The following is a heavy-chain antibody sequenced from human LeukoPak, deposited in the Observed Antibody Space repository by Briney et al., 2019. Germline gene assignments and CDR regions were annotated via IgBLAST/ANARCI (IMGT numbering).Heavy chain of an antibody. Sequence: TSETLPLTCTVSGGSISSSSYYWGWIRQPPGKGLEWIGSIYYSGSTYYNPSLKSRVTISVDTSKNQFSLKLSSVTAADTAVYYCARSALWFGESYYFDYWGQGTLVTVSS. CDR1: GGSISSSSYY. CDR3: ARSALWFGESYYFDY. CDR2: IYYSGST. V-gene: IGHV4-39*01. J-gene: IGHJ4*02. D-gene: IGHD3-10*01.